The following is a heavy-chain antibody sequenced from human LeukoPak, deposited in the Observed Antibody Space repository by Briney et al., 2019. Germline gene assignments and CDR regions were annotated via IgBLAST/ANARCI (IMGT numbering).Heavy chain of an antibody. Sequence: SETLSLTCTVSGGSISSHYWSWIRQPPGKGLEWIGYIYYSGSTNYNPSLKSRVTISVDTSKNQFSLKLSSVTAADTAVYYCAGSPIVVVPAAIFSYYYYMDVWGKGTTVTVSS. J-gene: IGHJ6*03. CDR2: IYYSGST. D-gene: IGHD2-2*02. CDR1: GGSISSHY. V-gene: IGHV4-59*11. CDR3: AGSPIVVVPAAIFSYYYYMDV.